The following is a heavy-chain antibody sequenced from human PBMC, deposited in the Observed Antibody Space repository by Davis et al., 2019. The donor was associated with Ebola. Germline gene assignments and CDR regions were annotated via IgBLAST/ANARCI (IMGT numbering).Heavy chain of an antibody. J-gene: IGHJ4*02. CDR2: ISSSGSTI. Sequence: GESLKISCAASGFTFSSYSMNWVRQAPGKGLEWVSSISSSGSTIYYADSVKGRFTISRDNSKNTLYLQMNSLRAEDTAVYYCAKDKRLAVAGTMFDYWGQGTLVTVSS. CDR1: GFTFSSYS. V-gene: IGHV3-48*01. CDR3: AKDKRLAVAGTMFDY. D-gene: IGHD6-19*01.